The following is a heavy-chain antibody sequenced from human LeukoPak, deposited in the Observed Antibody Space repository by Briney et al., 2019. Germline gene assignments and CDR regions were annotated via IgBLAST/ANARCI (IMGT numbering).Heavy chain of an antibody. D-gene: IGHD1-26*01. CDR1: GFTFSSYG. J-gene: IGHJ3*02. CDR2: IRYDGSNK. CDR3: ANMLGSGSYWSAFDI. V-gene: IGHV3-30*02. Sequence: GGSLRLSCAASGFTFSSYGMHWLRQAPGKGLEWVAFIRYDGSNKYYADSVKGRFTISRDNSKNTLYLQMNSLRAEDTAVYYCANMLGSGSYWSAFDIWGQGTMVTVSS.